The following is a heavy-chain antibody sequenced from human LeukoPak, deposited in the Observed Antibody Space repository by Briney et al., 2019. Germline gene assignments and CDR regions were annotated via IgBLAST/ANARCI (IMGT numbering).Heavy chain of an antibody. J-gene: IGHJ4*02. CDR2: IKQDGSEK. V-gene: IGHV3-7*01. Sequence: GGSLRLSCAASGFTFSSYWMSWVRQAPGKGLGWVANIKQDGSEKYYVDSVKGRFTISRDNAKNSLYLQMNSLRAEDTAVYYCARGGWATVTTGYFDYWGQGTLVTVSS. D-gene: IGHD4-17*01. CDR1: GFTFSSYW. CDR3: ARGGWATVTTGYFDY.